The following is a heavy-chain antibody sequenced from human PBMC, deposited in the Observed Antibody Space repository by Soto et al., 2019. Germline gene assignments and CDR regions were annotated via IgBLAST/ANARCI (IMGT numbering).Heavy chain of an antibody. V-gene: IGHV4-30-4*01. Sequence: SETLSLTCTVSGGSISSGAYYCSWLRHPPGRGLEWNGYIYYSGSTYYNPSLKSRVTMSVDTSKNQFSLKLSSVTAADTAVYYCARGYCSGGSCSPYYYGRDVWGQGTTVTVSS. J-gene: IGHJ6*02. D-gene: IGHD2-15*01. CDR3: ARGYCSGGSCSPYYYGRDV. CDR2: IYYSGST. CDR1: GGSISSGAYY.